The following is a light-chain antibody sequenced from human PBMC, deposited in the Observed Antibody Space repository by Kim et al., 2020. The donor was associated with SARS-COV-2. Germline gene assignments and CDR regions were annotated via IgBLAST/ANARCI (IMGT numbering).Light chain of an antibody. V-gene: IGLV2-14*04. CDR1: SSDVGSYNF. CDR3: SSYTSSYTFV. Sequence: GQSITISCTGTSSDVGSYNFVSWYQQPPGEAPKFLFYDVTERPSGVAHRFSGSKSGNAASLTISGLQPEDEADYYGSSYTSSYTFVFGTGTKVTVL. J-gene: IGLJ1*01. CDR2: DVT.